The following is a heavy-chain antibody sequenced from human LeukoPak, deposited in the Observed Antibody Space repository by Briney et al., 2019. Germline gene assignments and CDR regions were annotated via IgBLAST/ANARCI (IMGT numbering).Heavy chain of an antibody. CDR2: IIPIFGTA. Sequence: SVKVSCKASGGTFSSYAISWVRQAPGQGLEWMGGIIPIFGTANYAQKFQGRVTITADESTSTAYMELSSLRSEDTAVYYCARSFTTAHTPDYWGQGTLVTVSS. CDR1: GGTFSSYA. D-gene: IGHD4-17*01. J-gene: IGHJ4*02. CDR3: ARSFTTAHTPDY. V-gene: IGHV1-69*01.